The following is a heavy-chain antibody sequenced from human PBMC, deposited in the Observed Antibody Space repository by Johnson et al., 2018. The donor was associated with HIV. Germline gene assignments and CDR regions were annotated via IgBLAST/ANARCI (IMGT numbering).Heavy chain of an antibody. Sequence: VQLVESGGGVVRRGGSLRLSCAASGFNFDDHGMSWVRQAPGKGLEWVSGIKWNGGSTCYADSVQGRFTISRDNAKNSLYLQMHSLRAEDTALYYCARSVGYYDSSGYYYVDAFDIWGQGTMVTVSS. CDR3: ARSVGYYDSSGYYYVDAFDI. CDR2: IKWNGGST. V-gene: IGHV3-20*04. D-gene: IGHD3-22*01. CDR1: GFNFDDHG. J-gene: IGHJ3*02.